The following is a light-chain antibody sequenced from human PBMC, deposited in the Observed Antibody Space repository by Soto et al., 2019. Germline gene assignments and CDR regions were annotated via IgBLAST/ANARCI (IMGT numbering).Light chain of an antibody. CDR2: GTS. J-gene: IGKJ1*01. CDR3: QQYGSSPPT. V-gene: IGKV3-20*01. CDR1: QSVTNNY. Sequence: EIVLTQSPGTLSLSPGERATLSCRASQSVTNNYLAWYQRKPGQPPRLLIYGTSYRSTDIPRRFSGSRSGTDFTLTITRLEPEDFAVYYCQQYGSSPPTFGQGTKVEIK.